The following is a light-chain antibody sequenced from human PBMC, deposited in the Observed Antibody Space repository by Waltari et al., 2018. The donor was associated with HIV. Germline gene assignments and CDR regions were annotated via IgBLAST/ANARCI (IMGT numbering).Light chain of an antibody. CDR1: SSDVGASNL. J-gene: IGLJ2*01. CDR2: EVN. CDR3: CSYAGRSTLEV. Sequence: SALTPPASVSGSPGQSITLSCTGTSSDVGASNLVSWYQQHPGKAPKFIIYEVNKRPSEVSIRFSGSKSGNTASLTISGLQAEDEADYYCCSYAGRSTLEVFGGGTKVTVL. V-gene: IGLV2-23*02.